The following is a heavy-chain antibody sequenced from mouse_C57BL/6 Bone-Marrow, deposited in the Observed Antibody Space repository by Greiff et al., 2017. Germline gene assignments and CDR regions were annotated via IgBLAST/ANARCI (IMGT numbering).Heavy chain of an antibody. Sequence: QVQLQQSGAELMKPGASVTLSCTATGYTFTGYWIEWVKQRPGHGLEWIGEIFPGRGSTNYTEKFKGKATFTADTSSKTAYMQLSSLTTEDSAIYYCAREGRIYFDYWGQGTTLTVYS. J-gene: IGHJ2*01. CDR1: GYTFTGYW. CDR2: IFPGRGST. CDR3: AREGRIYFDY. V-gene: IGHV1-9*01.